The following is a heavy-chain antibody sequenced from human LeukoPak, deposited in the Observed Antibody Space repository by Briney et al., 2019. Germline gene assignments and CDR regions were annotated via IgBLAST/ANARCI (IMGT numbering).Heavy chain of an antibody. CDR3: ARDGRPSGDIVVVVAATGGFDY. CDR2: INPNSGGT. CDR1: GYTFTGYY. D-gene: IGHD2-15*01. J-gene: IGHJ4*02. Sequence: ASMKVSCKASGYTFTGYYMHWVRQAPGQGLEWMGWINPNSGGTNYARKFQGRVTMTRDTSISTAYMELSRLRSDDTAVYYCARDGRPSGDIVVVVAATGGFDYWAREPWSPSPQ. V-gene: IGHV1-2*02.